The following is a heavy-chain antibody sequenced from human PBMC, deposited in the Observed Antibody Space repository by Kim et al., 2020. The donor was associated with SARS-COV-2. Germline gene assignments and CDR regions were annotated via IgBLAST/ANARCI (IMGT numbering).Heavy chain of an antibody. CDR2: IRDSGSKV. CDR1: GFIFSNYA. V-gene: IGHV3-23*01. CDR3: AREVGSSGWYTVDD. Sequence: GGSLRLSCAASGFIFSNYAMAWVRRAPGKGLEWVSTIRDSGSKVYFADAVRGRFTISRDNSKNTLLLEMNSLRAEDTAIYYCAREVGSSGWYTVDDWGQG. D-gene: IGHD6-13*01. J-gene: IGHJ4*02.